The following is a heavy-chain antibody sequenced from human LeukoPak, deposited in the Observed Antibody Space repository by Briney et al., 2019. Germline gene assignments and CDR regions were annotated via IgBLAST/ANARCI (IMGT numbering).Heavy chain of an antibody. CDR3: ARRDSNYVWKS. V-gene: IGHV5-51*01. CDR1: GYSFNTYY. D-gene: IGHD4-11*01. J-gene: IGHJ4*02. Sequence: GASLKISCKGSGYSFNTYYIAWVRPMPGKGLEWMGIIYPGDSDTRYSPSFQGQVTISADKSISTAYLQWSSLKASDTAMYYCARRDSNYVWKSWGQGTLVTVSS. CDR2: IYPGDSDT.